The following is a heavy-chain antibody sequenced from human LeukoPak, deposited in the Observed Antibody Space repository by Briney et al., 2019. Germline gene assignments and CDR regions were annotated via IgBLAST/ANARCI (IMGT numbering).Heavy chain of an antibody. CDR3: ARRRYYDSTGYFE. D-gene: IGHD3-22*01. J-gene: IGHJ1*01. CDR1: GDYISSSSYY. Sequence: SETLSLTCAVSGDYISSSSYYWGWIRQSPGTGLEWIGDIYHSGRTYYNPSLKSRVAISMDTSKNQFSLRLRSMTAADTAVFYCARRRYYDSTGYFEWGRGTLVTVSS. CDR2: IYHSGRT. V-gene: IGHV4-39*01.